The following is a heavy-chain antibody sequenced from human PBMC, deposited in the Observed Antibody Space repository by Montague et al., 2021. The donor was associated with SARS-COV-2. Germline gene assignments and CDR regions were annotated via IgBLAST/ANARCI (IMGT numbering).Heavy chain of an antibody. D-gene: IGHD4-11*01. Sequence: SLRLSCAAPGFTFSSYDMHWVRQATGKGLEWVSAIGTAGDTYYPGSVKGRFTISRENAKNSLYLQMNSLRAGDTAVYYCARGVYDYSNYVNWFDPWGQGTLVTVSS. CDR1: GFTFSSYD. V-gene: IGHV3-13*04. CDR3: ARGVYDYSNYVNWFDP. J-gene: IGHJ5*02. CDR2: IGTAGDT.